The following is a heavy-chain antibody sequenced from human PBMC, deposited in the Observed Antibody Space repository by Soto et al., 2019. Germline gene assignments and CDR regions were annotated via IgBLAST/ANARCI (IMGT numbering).Heavy chain of an antibody. CDR2: INSSGST. Sequence: PSETLSLTCTVSGGSFGSSAYYWGWIRRAPGKGLEWIGSINSSGSTFSNPSLKSRVTLSVDTSKNQFSLKLTSVTAADTALYYCSRRGPEGLDPWVEGPMVTVYS. CDR3: SRRGPEGLDP. V-gene: IGHV4-39*01. D-gene: IGHD6-25*01. CDR1: GGSFGSSAYY. J-gene: IGHJ5*02.